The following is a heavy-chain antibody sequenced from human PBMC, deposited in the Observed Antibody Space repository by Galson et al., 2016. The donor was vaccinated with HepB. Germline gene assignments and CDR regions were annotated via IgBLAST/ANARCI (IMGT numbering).Heavy chain of an antibody. CDR2: FEPVDVEK. V-gene: IGHV1-24*01. CDR3: TTDAVLPFDS. CDR1: GYTLSELF. Sequence: SVKVSCKVSGYTLSELFIHWVRQAPGKGLEWVGGFEPVDVEKIYAQRFQGRLTMTEDTSIDIAYMELSSLTYEDTAMYFCTTDAVLPFDSWGQGTLVTVSS. J-gene: IGHJ4*02.